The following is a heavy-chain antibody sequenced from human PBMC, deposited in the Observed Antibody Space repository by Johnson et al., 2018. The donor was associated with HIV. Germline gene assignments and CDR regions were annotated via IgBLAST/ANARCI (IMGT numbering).Heavy chain of an antibody. J-gene: IGHJ3*02. Sequence: VQLVESGGGLVQPGGSLRLSCAASGFTFSNAWMSWVRQAPGKGLEWVGRIKSNTDGGTTDYAAPVKGRFTIPRDDAKNTLYLQMNSLRAEGTAVYYCASCWATGAFDIWCQGKMVAVSS. D-gene: IGHD2-21*01. CDR1: GFTFSNAW. CDR3: ASCWATGAFDI. V-gene: IGHV3-15*01. CDR2: IKSNTDGGTT.